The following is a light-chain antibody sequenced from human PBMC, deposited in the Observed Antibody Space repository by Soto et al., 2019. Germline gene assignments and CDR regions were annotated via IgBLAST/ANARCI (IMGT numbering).Light chain of an antibody. J-gene: IGLJ2*01. CDR2: DVN. Sequence: QSVLAQPASVSGSPGQSITISCTGTSSVIGAYNFVSWCQQHPGKAPKLMLYDVNIRPSGVSNRFSGSKSGNTASLTISGLQAEDEADYYCTSWTTSTTMIFGGGTKVTVL. CDR3: TSWTTSTTMI. CDR1: SSVIGAYNF. V-gene: IGLV2-14*03.